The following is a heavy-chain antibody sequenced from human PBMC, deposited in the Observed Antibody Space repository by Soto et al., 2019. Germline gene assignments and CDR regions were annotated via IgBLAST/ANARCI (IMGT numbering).Heavy chain of an antibody. Sequence: EVQLLESGGGLVQPGGSLRLSCAASGFTFTNYAMSWVRQAPGKGLEWVSTVSGGGDGTYYADSVKGRFSTSRDNSRKPFNLQRNSLRAENTAVYYCPKKGLGSLATYCNYGDCHYAFDLWGQGTIVTVSS. CDR3: PKKGLGSLATYCNYGDCHYAFDL. J-gene: IGHJ3*01. CDR1: GFTFTNYA. CDR2: VSGGGDGT. D-gene: IGHD2-21*02. V-gene: IGHV3-23*01.